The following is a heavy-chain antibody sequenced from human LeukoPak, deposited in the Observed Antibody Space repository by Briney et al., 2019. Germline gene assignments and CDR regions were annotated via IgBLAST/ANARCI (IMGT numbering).Heavy chain of an antibody. Sequence: GGSLRLSCAASGFTSSTYGMHWVRQAPGKGLEWVAFIWYDGNEKYYADSAKGRFTISRDNSKNTLYLQMNSLRAEDTAIYYCATEQEGRRAAFDYWGQGTLVTVSS. CDR2: IWYDGNEK. CDR3: ATEQEGRRAAFDY. V-gene: IGHV3-30*02. D-gene: IGHD1/OR15-1a*01. J-gene: IGHJ4*02. CDR1: GFTSSTYG.